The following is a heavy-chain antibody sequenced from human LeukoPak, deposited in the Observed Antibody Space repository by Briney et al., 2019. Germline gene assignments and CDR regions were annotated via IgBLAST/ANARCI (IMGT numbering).Heavy chain of an antibody. CDR3: ARGDSFSSPDDAFDI. Sequence: GGSLRLSCAASGFIFTNYWMDWVRQAPGKGLEWVASIKQDGSEKYYLDSVKGRFTISRDNAKNSLYSQVNSLRTEDTAMYYCARGDSFSSPDDAFDIWGQGTMVTVSS. CDR2: IKQDGSEK. J-gene: IGHJ3*02. CDR1: GFIFTNYW. D-gene: IGHD6-6*01. V-gene: IGHV3-7*05.